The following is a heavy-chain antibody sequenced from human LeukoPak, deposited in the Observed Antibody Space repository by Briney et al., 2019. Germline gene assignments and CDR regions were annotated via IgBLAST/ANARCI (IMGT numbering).Heavy chain of an antibody. J-gene: IGHJ3*02. D-gene: IGHD3-22*01. V-gene: IGHV4-59*11. CDR3: ARLLDNDSSGDPDTFDM. CDR1: VGSISGHS. Sequence: SETLSLTSAVPVGSISGHSWSWIRPPPREGLGRIGYIYYSGKTYYGSSLRSRVTISVDTSKNHFSLKLTSVTAADTAVYYCARLLDNDSSGDPDTFDMWGQGTMVTVSS. CDR2: IYYSGKT.